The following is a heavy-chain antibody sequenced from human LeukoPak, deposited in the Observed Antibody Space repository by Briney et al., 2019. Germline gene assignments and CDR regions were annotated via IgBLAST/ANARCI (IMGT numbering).Heavy chain of an antibody. CDR3: ARESVPVGTRWFDP. CDR1: GGSISTYY. J-gene: IGHJ5*02. CDR2: VSTTAAA. D-gene: IGHD6-13*01. Sequence: SETLSLTCTVSGGSISTYYWTWIRQLAGKGPEWIGRVSTTAAAIYNPSLETRVTVSIDTSKNQFSLKLTSVTAADTAVYYCARESVPVGTRWFDPWGRGTLVTVSS. V-gene: IGHV4-4*07.